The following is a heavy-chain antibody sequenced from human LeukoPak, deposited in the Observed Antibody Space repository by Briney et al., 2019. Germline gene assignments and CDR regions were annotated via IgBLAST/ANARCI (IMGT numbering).Heavy chain of an antibody. CDR3: ARVHLGYSHPLDFDY. Sequence: PSETLSLTCTVSGGSISSYYWSWIRQPPGKGLEWIGYIYYRGNANYNPSLKSRVTISVDTSKNQFSLKMSSVTAADTAVYYCARVHLGYSHPLDFDYWGQGTLVTVSS. J-gene: IGHJ4*02. D-gene: IGHD5-18*01. CDR1: GGSISSYY. V-gene: IGHV4-59*01. CDR2: IYYRGNA.